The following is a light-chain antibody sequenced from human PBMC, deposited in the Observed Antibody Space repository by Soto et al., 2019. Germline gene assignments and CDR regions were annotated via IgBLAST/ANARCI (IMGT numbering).Light chain of an antibody. V-gene: IGKV1-39*01. J-gene: IGKJ4*01. CDR2: GAS. CDR1: NNINTY. Sequence: DIQLTPSPSPLSASVGDRVTITCRSSNNINTYLNWYRQQPGKAPELLIYGASRLQLGVPSRFSGNGSVTEFSLTISSLQPEDFATCFCHQDYGMPLTFGGGTKGKIK. CDR3: HQDYGMPLT.